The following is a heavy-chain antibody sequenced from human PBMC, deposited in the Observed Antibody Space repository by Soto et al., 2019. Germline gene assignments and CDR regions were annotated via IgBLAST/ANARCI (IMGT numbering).Heavy chain of an antibody. V-gene: IGHV4-4*02. Sequence: QVQLQESGPGLVKPSGTLSLTCAVSSGSITSGHWWSWVRQPPGKGLEWIGEISLNGGTNYNPSLKSRVTISIDKSNNQFSLKLSSVTAADTAVYYCAKPGSYFMDVWGKGTPVTVSS. CDR1: SGSITSGHW. J-gene: IGHJ6*03. CDR3: AKPGSYFMDV. CDR2: ISLNGGT.